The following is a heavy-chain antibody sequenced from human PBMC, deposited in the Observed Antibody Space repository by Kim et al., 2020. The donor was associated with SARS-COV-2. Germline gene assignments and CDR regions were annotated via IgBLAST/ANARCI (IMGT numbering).Heavy chain of an antibody. CDR1: GGTFSSYA. CDR3: ARVGVRGYRSAP. Sequence: SVKVSCKASGGTFSSYAISWVRQAPGQGLEWMGGIIPIFGTANYAQKFQGRVTITADESTSTAYMELSSLRSEDTAVYYCARVGVRGYRSAPWGQGTLVTVSS. D-gene: IGHD6-13*01. J-gene: IGHJ5*02. V-gene: IGHV1-69*13. CDR2: IIPIFGTA.